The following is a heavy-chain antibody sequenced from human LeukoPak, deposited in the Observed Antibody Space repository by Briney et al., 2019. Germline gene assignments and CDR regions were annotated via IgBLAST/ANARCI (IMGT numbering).Heavy chain of an antibody. D-gene: IGHD6-13*01. CDR2: IYSGGST. CDR1: GFTVSSNY. J-gene: IGHJ4*02. CDR3: ARGSGYSSSCYVFDY. V-gene: IGHV3-53*01. Sequence: PGGSLRLSCAASGFTVSSNYMSWVRQAPGKGLEWVSVIYSGGSTYYADSVKGRFTISRDLSKNTLYLQMNSLRAEDTAVYYCARGSGYSSSCYVFDYWGQGILVTVSS.